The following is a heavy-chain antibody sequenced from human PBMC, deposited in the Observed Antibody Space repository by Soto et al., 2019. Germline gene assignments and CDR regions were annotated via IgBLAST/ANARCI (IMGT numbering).Heavy chain of an antibody. D-gene: IGHD3-10*01. Sequence: EVQLVESGGGLVQPGRSLRLSCAASGFTFDAYAMHWVRQAPGKGLEWVSCISWNRGSIGYADSVKGRFTISRDNAKNSLYLHMNSLRAEDTALYYCAKEIGLGAEGSFDYLGQGTLVTVPS. J-gene: IGHJ4*01. CDR2: ISWNRGSI. CDR1: GFTFDAYA. CDR3: AKEIGLGAEGSFDY. V-gene: IGHV3-9*01.